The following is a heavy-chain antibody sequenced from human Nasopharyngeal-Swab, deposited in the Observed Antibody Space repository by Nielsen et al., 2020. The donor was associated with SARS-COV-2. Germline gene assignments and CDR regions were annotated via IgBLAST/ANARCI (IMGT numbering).Heavy chain of an antibody. J-gene: IGHJ3*02. CDR3: ARGGVGAFDI. CDR2: IKQDGSEK. V-gene: IGHV3-7*03. Sequence: GESLKISCAASGFTFSSYWMSWVRQAPGKGLEWVANIKQDGSEKYYVDSVKGRFTTSRDNAKNSLYLQVNSLRAEDTAVYYCARGGVGAFDIWGQGTMVTVSS. D-gene: IGHD2-15*01. CDR1: GFTFSSYW.